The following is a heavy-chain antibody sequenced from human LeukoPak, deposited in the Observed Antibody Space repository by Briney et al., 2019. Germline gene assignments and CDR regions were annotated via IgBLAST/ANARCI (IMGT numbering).Heavy chain of an antibody. Sequence: GGSLRLSCTASGFTFGDYAMSWVRQAPGKGLEWVGFIRSKAYGGTTEYAASVKGRFTISRDDSKNIAYLQMNSLKTEDTAVYYCQYYYGSGSPTPVDYWGQGTLVTVSS. J-gene: IGHJ4*02. CDR1: GFTFGDYA. V-gene: IGHV3-49*04. CDR3: QYYYGSGSPTPVDY. D-gene: IGHD3-10*01. CDR2: IRSKAYGGTT.